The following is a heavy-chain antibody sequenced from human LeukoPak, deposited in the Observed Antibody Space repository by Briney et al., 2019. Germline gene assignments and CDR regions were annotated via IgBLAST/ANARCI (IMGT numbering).Heavy chain of an antibody. Sequence: PSQTLSLTCAVSGGSISSGGYSWSWIRQPPGKGLEWIGYIYHSGSTYYNPSLKSRVTISVDTSKNQFSLKLSSVTAADTAVYYCARADCGGDCYSDYWGQGTLVTVSS. CDR2: IYHSGST. V-gene: IGHV4-30-2*05. CDR3: ARADCGGDCYSDY. J-gene: IGHJ4*02. D-gene: IGHD2-21*02. CDR1: GGSISSGGYS.